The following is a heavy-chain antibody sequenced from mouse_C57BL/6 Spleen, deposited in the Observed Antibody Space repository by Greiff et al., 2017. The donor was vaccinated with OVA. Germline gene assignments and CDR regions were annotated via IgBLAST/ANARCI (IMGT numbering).Heavy chain of an antibody. CDR2: IYPGSGST. CDR1: GYTFTSYW. CDR3: ARRGYDYDGAWFAY. D-gene: IGHD2-4*01. V-gene: IGHV1-55*01. J-gene: IGHJ3*01. Sequence: QVQLQQPGAELVKPGASVKMSCTASGYTFTSYWITWVKQRPGQGLEWIGDIYPGSGSTNYNEKFKSKATLTVDTSSSTAYMQLSSLTSEDSAVSYCARRGYDYDGAWFAYWGQGTLVTVSA.